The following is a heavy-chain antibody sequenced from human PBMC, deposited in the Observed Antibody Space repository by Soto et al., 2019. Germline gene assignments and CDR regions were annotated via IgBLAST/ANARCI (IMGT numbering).Heavy chain of an antibody. CDR2: IDYRGST. Sequence: SETLSLTCTVSGGFISSGGYYWSWIRQHPGKGLEWIGYIDYRGSTDYSPSLKSRVTISLDTSKNQFSLQLSSVTPDDTAVYFCARDLHGTYYYDSWGQGTLVTVSS. J-gene: IGHJ4*02. CDR1: GGFISSGGYY. D-gene: IGHD1-1*01. V-gene: IGHV4-31*03. CDR3: ARDLHGTYYYDS.